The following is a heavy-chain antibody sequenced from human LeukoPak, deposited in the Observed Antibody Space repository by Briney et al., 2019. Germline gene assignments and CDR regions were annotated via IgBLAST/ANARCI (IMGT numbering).Heavy chain of an antibody. J-gene: IGHJ5*01. D-gene: IGHD4-23*01. CDR3: GKVAGNSDS. CDR2: IYYTGDT. Sequence: SQTLSLTCSVSRGSPSSPIFYCKWIRQHPGKGLEWIGYIYYTGDTFYNPSLKSRVTMSLESSDNQFSLKMSSVTAADTAMYYCGKVAGNSDSWGQGTLVTVSS. CDR1: RGSPSSPIFY. V-gene: IGHV4-31*03.